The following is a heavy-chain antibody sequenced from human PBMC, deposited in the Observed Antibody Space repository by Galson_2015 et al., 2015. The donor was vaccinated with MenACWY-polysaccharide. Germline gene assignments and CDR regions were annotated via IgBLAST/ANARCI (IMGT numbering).Heavy chain of an antibody. CDR1: GLRFSTYA. J-gene: IGHJ6*02. CDR2: ISGSGYST. V-gene: IGHV3-23*01. CDR3: ANLDCSSASCLSGYYGLDV. D-gene: IGHD2-2*01. Sequence: LRLSCAASGLRFSTYAMTWVRPAPGKGLEWVSGISGSGYSTYYADSVRGRFTISRDNSKNTLYLQMNSLTAEDTAIYYCANLDCSSASCLSGYYGLDVWGQGTTVTVSS.